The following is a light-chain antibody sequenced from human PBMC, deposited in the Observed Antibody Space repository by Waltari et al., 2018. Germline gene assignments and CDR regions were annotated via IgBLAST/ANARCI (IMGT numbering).Light chain of an antibody. Sequence: IEVTQSPDSLAVSLGERATINCKSSQSVLYSSNNKSYLAWYQQKPGQPPKLLTYWASIRESGVPDRFSGSGSGTDFTLTISSLQAEDVAVYYCQQYYTSPFTFGQGTRLEIK. V-gene: IGKV4-1*01. CDR3: QQYYTSPFT. CDR1: QSVLYSSNNKSY. CDR2: WAS. J-gene: IGKJ5*01.